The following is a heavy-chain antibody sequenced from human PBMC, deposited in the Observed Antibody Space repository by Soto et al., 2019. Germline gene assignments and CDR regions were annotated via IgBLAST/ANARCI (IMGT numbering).Heavy chain of an antibody. CDR2: ISYDGSNR. J-gene: IGHJ4*02. CDR3: AKDHIVAAAPDY. V-gene: IGHV3-30*18. D-gene: IGHD2-2*01. Sequence: GGSLRLSCAASGFTFDTYGMHWVRQAPGKGLEWVAVISYDGSNRYYADSVKGRFTISRDNSQNTLYLQMISLRSEDTAVYYCAKDHIVAAAPDYWGQGTLVTVSS. CDR1: GFTFDTYG.